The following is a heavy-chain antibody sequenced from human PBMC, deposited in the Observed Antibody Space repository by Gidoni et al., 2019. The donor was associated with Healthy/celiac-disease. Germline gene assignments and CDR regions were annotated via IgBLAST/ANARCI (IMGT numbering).Heavy chain of an antibody. D-gene: IGHD2-2*02. V-gene: IGHV3-30-3*01. CDR3: AREGCSSTSCYTRTNDAFDI. CDR2: ISYDGSNK. CDR1: GFTFSSYA. Sequence: QVQLVASGGGVVQPGRSLRLSCAASGFTFSSYAMHWVRQAPGKGLEWVAVISYDGSNKYYADSVKGRFTISRDNSKNTLYLQMNSLRAEDTAVYYCAREGCSSTSCYTRTNDAFDIWGQGTMVTVSS. J-gene: IGHJ3*02.